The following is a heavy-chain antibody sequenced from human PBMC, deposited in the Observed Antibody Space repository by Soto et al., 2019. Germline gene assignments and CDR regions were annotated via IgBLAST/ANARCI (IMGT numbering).Heavy chain of an antibody. D-gene: IGHD2-2*01. CDR3: AKDRVIQLLPIWPDP. CDR1: GFSFSNYG. Sequence: LRLSCVASGFSFSNYGMHWVRQAPGKGLEWVAFVSSDGNNKYYAESVKGRFTISRDNAKNTLYLQVDRLTVDDTAVYYCAKDRVIQLLPIWPDPWGQGTLVTV. CDR2: VSSDGNNK. V-gene: IGHV3-30*18. J-gene: IGHJ5*02.